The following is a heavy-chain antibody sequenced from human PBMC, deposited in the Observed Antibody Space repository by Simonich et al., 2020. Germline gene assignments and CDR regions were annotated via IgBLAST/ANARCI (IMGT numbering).Heavy chain of an antibody. CDR3: ARWAYSSSYFDY. CDR1: GGSISSSSYY. D-gene: IGHD6-6*01. CDR2: TYYMGST. Sequence: QLQLQESGPGLVKPSETLSLTCTVSGGSISSSSYYWGWIRQPPGKGLGWFGSTYYMGSTYYTPSLKRRVTISVDTSKNQFSLKLSSVTAADTAVYYCARWAYSSSYFDYWGQGTLVTVSS. J-gene: IGHJ4*02. V-gene: IGHV4-39*01.